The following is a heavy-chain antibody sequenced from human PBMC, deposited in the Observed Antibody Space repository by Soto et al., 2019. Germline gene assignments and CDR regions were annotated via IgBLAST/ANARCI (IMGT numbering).Heavy chain of an antibody. CDR3: ARDNYGSGSYYSYNWFDP. CDR2: IYHSGST. Sequence: SETLSLTCAVPGGSISSGGYSWSWIRQPPGKGLEWIGYIYHSGSTYYNPSLKSRVTISVDKSKNQFSLKLSSVTAADTAVYYCARDNYGSGSYYSYNWFDPWGQGTLVTVSS. V-gene: IGHV4-30-2*01. J-gene: IGHJ5*02. CDR1: GGSISSGGYS. D-gene: IGHD3-10*01.